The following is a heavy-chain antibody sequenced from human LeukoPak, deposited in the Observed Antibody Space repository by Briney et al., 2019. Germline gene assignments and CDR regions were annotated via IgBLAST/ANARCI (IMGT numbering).Heavy chain of an antibody. D-gene: IGHD3-22*01. CDR3: ARDSPSYHYDSSGYRAFDI. V-gene: IGHV1-69*04. J-gene: IGHJ3*02. CDR1: GGTFSSYA. Sequence: SVKVSCKASGGTFSSYAISWVRQAPGQGLEWMGRIIPILGIANYAQKFQGRVTITADKSTSTAYMELSSLRSEDTAVYYCARDSPSYHYDSSGYRAFDIWGQGTMVTVSS. CDR2: IIPILGIA.